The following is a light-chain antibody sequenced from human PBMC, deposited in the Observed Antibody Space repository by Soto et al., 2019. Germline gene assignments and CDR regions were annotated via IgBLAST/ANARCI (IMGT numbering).Light chain of an antibody. Sequence: QAVVIQPPSVSGTPGQRVTITCSGSRSNIGTKTVNWYQKLPGSAPKLLIYDNNQRPSGVPDRFSGSKSGTSASLAISGLQSEDEADYYCSSYAGDAAGSRVIFGGGTQLTVL. CDR3: SSYAGDAAGSRVI. CDR2: DNN. V-gene: IGLV1-44*01. CDR1: RSNIGTKT. J-gene: IGLJ7*01.